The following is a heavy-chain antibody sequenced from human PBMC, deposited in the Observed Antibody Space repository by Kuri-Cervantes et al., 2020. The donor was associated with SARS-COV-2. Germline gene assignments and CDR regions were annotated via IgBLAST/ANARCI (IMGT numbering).Heavy chain of an antibody. CDR1: GGSFSGYY. V-gene: IGHV4-34*01. CDR3: ARAAAAGKLGLGMDV. Sequence: GSLRLSCAVYGGSFSGYYWSWIRQPPGKGLEWIGEINHSGSTNYNPSLKSRVTISVDTSKNQFSLKLSSVTAADTAVYYCARAAAAGKLGLGMDVWGQGTTVTVSS. J-gene: IGHJ6*02. D-gene: IGHD6-13*01. CDR2: INHSGST.